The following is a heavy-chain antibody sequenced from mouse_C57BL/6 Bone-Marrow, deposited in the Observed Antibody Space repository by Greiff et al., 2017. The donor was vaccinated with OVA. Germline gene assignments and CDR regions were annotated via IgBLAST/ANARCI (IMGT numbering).Heavy chain of an antibody. CDR1: GFSFNTYA. CDR3: GRHWAVVARGYAMDY. CDR2: IRSKSNNYAT. Sequence: EVQGVESGGGLVQPKGSLKLSCAASGFSFNTYAMNWVRQAPGKGLEWVARIRSKSNNYATYYADSVKDRFTISRDDSESMLYLQMNNLKTEDTAMYYCGRHWAVVARGYAMDYWGQGTSVTVAS. J-gene: IGHJ4*01. D-gene: IGHD1-1*01. V-gene: IGHV10-1*01.